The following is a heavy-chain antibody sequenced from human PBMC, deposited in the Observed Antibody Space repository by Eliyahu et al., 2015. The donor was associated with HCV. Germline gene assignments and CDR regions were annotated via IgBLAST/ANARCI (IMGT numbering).Heavy chain of an antibody. D-gene: IGHD1-26*01. CDR2: LYYSGST. Sequence: QVQLQESGPGLVRPSETLSLTCTVSGASXXSYYWXXIRQPPGKGLEWIGYLYYSGSTNSNPSLKSRVTMSIDTSKNQFSLRLTSVTATDTAMYYCARIKGGGASWDYWGQGTLVTVSS. CDR3: ARIKGGGASWDY. V-gene: IGHV4-59*01. CDR1: GASXXSYY. J-gene: IGHJ4*02.